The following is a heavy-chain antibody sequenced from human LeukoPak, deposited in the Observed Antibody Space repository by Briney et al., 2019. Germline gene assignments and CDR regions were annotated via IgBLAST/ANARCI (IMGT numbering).Heavy chain of an antibody. CDR2: IDSSGNT. Sequence: SETLSLTCTVSGGSISSYYWSWIRQPAGKGLEWIGRIDSSGNTNYKPSVKSRVTMSVDTSKNQFSVKLNCVTAADTAVYYCARVSSSWYQDWYFDLWGRGTLVTVSS. CDR1: GGSISSYY. V-gene: IGHV4-4*07. CDR3: ARVSSSWYQDWYFDL. D-gene: IGHD6-13*01. J-gene: IGHJ2*01.